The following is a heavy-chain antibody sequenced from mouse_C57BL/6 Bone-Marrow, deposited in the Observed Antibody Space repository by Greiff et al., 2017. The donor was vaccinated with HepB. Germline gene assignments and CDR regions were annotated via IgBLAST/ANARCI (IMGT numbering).Heavy chain of an antibody. V-gene: IGHV2-5*01. CDR2: IWRGGST. CDR1: GFSLTSYG. Sequence: QVQLQQSGPGLVQPSQSLSITCTVSGFSLTSYGVHWVRQSPGKGLEWLGVIWRGGSTDYNAAFMSRLSITKDNSKSQVFFKMNSLQADDTAIYYCAKRYYGSSYGYAMDYWGQGTSVTVSS. CDR3: AKRYYGSSYGYAMDY. J-gene: IGHJ4*01. D-gene: IGHD1-1*01.